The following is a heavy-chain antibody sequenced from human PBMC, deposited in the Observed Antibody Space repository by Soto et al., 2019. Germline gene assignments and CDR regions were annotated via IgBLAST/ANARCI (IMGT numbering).Heavy chain of an antibody. V-gene: IGHV3-11*01. CDR2: ISNSGNNV. CDR1: GFIFNDYH. CDR3: AKADTMIVVVISFDY. Sequence: PGGSLRLSCAASGFIFNDYHMSWIRQAPGKGLEWVAYISNSGNNVYYADSVKGRFTISRDNSNNSLYLQMNSLRAEDTAVYYCAKADTMIVVVISFDYWGQGTLVTVSS. D-gene: IGHD3-22*01. J-gene: IGHJ4*02.